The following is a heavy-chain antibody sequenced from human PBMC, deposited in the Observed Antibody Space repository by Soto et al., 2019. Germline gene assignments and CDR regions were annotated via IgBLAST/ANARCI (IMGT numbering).Heavy chain of an antibody. CDR3: AREYQLLTYYFDY. Sequence: QVQVVESGGGVVQPGRSLRLSCAASGFTFSNYAMHWVRQAPGKGLEWVAVISTDGSNRHYEDSVKGRFTSSRDNYKNPLYLQIDSLRAEDTADYYCAREYQLLTYYFDYWGQGLLVTVSS. J-gene: IGHJ4*02. D-gene: IGHD2-2*01. V-gene: IGHV3-30-3*01. CDR1: GFTFSNYA. CDR2: ISTDGSNR.